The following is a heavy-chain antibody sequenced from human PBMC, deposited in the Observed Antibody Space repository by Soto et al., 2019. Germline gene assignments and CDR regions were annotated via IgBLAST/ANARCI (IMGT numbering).Heavy chain of an antibody. D-gene: IGHD3-10*01. Sequence: ASVKVSCKASGYTFTGHYMHWGRQAPGQGLEWMGWINSNSVGTNYAQKFQGRVTMTRDTSISTACMELSRLRSDDTAVYYCAREPMVRAAHGFDIWGQGTVVTVSS. V-gene: IGHV1-2*02. J-gene: IGHJ3*02. CDR2: INSNSVGT. CDR1: GYTFTGHY. CDR3: AREPMVRAAHGFDI.